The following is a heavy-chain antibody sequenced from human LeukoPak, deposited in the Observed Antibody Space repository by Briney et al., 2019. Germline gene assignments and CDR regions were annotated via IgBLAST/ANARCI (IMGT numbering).Heavy chain of an antibody. J-gene: IGHJ5*02. D-gene: IGHD6-13*01. CDR2: IYSGGST. CDR3: AREARLRGVAAAGTSWFDP. CDR1: GFTFSSYA. V-gene: IGHV3-53*01. Sequence: GGSLRLSCAASGFTFSSYAMHWVRQAPGKGLKWVSVIYSGGSTYYADSVKGRFTISRDNSKNTLYLQMNSLRAEDTAVYYCAREARLRGVAAAGTSWFDPWGQGTLVTVSS.